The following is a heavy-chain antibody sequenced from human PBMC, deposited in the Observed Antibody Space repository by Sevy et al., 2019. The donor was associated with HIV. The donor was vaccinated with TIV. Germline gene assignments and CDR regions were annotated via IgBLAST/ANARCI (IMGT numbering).Heavy chain of an antibody. CDR2: FSFGCGKI. J-gene: IGHJ4*02. CDR3: AREGCSKPHDY. V-gene: IGHV3-23*01. D-gene: IGHD2-2*01. CDR1: GFTFSNYV. Sequence: GESLKISCAASGFTFSNYVMSWVRQAPGKGLEWVSTFSFGCGKINYADSVKGRFTISRDNSKNTLYLQMNSLRAEDTALYYCAREGCSKPHDYWGQGTLVTVSS.